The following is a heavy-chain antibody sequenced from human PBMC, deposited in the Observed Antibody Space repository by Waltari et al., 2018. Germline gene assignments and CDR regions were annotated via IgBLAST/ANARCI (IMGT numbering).Heavy chain of an antibody. Sequence: EGQLVESGGGLVQPGVSLKLSCAASGFAFSSCWMHWVRQVPGQGLVWVSRINSDGSDTSYADSVRGRFTVSRDNAKNMVYLQTKSLRAEDTAIYYCTRDSPSWIWGQGTMVSVSS. V-gene: IGHV3-74*01. CDR3: TRDSPSWI. CDR1: GFAFSSCW. J-gene: IGHJ3*02. CDR2: INSDGSDT.